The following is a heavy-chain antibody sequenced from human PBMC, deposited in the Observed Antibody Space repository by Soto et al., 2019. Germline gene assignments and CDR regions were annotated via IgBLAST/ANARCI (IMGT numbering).Heavy chain of an antibody. Sequence: QVQLVESGGGVVQPGRSLRLSCAASGFTFSSYGMHWVRQAPGKGLEWVAVIWYDGSNKYYADSVKGRFTISRDNSKNTLYLQMNSLRAEDTAVYYCARDPSPDMERGNWFDPWGQGTLVTVSS. CDR2: IWYDGSNK. D-gene: IGHD1-1*01. CDR1: GFTFSSYG. CDR3: ARDPSPDMERGNWFDP. V-gene: IGHV3-33*01. J-gene: IGHJ5*02.